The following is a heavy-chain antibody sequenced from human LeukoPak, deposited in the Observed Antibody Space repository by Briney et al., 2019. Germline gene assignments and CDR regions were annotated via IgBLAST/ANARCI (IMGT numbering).Heavy chain of an antibody. J-gene: IGHJ4*02. CDR2: IRYDGSNK. V-gene: IGHV3-30*02. CDR3: AKQRSSSNQLFDY. Sequence: PGGSLRLSCAASGFTFSDYYMSWIRQAPGKGLEWVSFIRYDGSNKYYADSVKGRFTISRDNSKNTLYLQMNSLRAEDTAVYYCAKQRSSSNQLFDYWGQGTLVTVSS. D-gene: IGHD6-13*01. CDR1: GFTFSDYY.